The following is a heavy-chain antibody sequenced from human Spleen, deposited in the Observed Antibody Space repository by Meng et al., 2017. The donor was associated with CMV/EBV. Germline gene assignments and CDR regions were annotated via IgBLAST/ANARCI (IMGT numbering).Heavy chain of an antibody. CDR3: ARDGAPRITIFGVDQAKPPHYYYYYYGMDV. CDR2: INPSGGST. J-gene: IGHJ6*02. CDR1: GYTFTSYY. Sequence: ASVKVSCKASGYTFTSYYMHWVRQAPGQGLEWMGIINPSGGSTNYAQNFQGRVTMTRDTSTSTVYMELSSLRSEDTAVYYCARDGAPRITIFGVDQAKPPHYYYYYYGMDVWGQGTTVTVSS. D-gene: IGHD3-3*01. V-gene: IGHV1-46*01.